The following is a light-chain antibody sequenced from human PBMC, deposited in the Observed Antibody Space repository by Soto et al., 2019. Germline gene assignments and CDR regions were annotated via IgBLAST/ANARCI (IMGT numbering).Light chain of an antibody. V-gene: IGKV3-11*01. J-gene: IGKJ1*01. CDR2: DAS. Sequence: EIVLTQSPATLSLSPGERATLSCRASQSVSSYLAWYQQKPGQAPRLLIYDASNRATGIPARFSGSGSGTDFNLTISSLEPEDFALYYCLQRSNWPWTFGQGAKVEIK. CDR3: LQRSNWPWT. CDR1: QSVSSY.